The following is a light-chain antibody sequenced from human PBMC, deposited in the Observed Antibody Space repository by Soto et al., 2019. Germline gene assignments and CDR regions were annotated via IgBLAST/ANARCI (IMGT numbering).Light chain of an antibody. J-gene: IGLJ1*01. CDR1: SRDVGRYNL. Sequence: QSVLTQPASVSGSPGQSITISCTGTSRDVGRYNLVSWYQQHPGKAPKLMIYEVTKRPSGVSHRFSGSKSGTTASLTISGLQAEDEADYYCAAWDDSLSVHYVFGTGTKVTVL. CDR2: EVT. CDR3: AAWDDSLSVHYV. V-gene: IGLV2-23*02.